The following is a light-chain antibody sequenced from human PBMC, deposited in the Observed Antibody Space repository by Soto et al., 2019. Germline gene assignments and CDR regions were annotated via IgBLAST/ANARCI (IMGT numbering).Light chain of an antibody. V-gene: IGKV4-1*01. CDR1: QSILYSSNNKNY. CDR2: WAS. Sequence: DIVMTQSPDSLAVSLGERATMNCKSSQSILYSSNNKNYLAWYQQKPGQPPKLLIHWASTRESGVPDRFSGSGSGTDFTLTISSLQAEDVAVYYCQQYNSYPVTFGQGTKVEIK. J-gene: IGKJ1*01. CDR3: QQYNSYPVT.